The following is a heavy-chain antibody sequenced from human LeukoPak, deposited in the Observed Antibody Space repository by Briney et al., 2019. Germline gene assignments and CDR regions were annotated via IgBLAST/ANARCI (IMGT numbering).Heavy chain of an antibody. J-gene: IGHJ4*02. D-gene: IGHD3-22*01. CDR3: ARESDGGGYRFDY. CDR2: ISSSGDRTL. CDR1: GLTFSSYE. V-gene: IGHV3-48*03. Sequence: PGGSLRLSCAASGLTFSSYEMIWVRQAPGQGLEWLAYISSSGDRTLYCSASMKGRFTVSRDNAKNSLYLQMNTLTIEDTAVYYCARESDGGGYRFDYWGQGSLVTVSS.